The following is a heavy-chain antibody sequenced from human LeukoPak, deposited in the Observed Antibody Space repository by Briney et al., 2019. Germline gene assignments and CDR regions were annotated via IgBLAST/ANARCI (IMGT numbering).Heavy chain of an antibody. CDR1: GFTFSNYA. J-gene: IGHJ2*01. CDR3: ARGGEAGYNYWYFDL. D-gene: IGHD3-16*01. CDR2: ISYDGGHK. Sequence: PRGSLRLSCAASGFTFSNYAMHWVRQAPGKGLEWVAVISYDGGHKYYADSVKGRFTISRDNSMNTLSLQMSSLRAEDTTMYYCARGGEAGYNYWYFDLWGRGTLVTVSS. V-gene: IGHV3-30-3*01.